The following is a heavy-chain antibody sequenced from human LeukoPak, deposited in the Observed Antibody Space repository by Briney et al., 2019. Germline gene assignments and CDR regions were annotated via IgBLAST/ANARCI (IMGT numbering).Heavy chain of an antibody. CDR1: GFTFSSYW. Sequence: GAPLRLSCAASGFTFSSYWMSWVRQAPGKGLEWVAHVKQDGGEKYYVDSVKGRFTISRDNAKNSLYLQMNSLRAEDTAVYYCARVTKQDSLDIWGQGTMVNVSS. D-gene: IGHD3-3*01. V-gene: IGHV3-7*01. CDR2: VKQDGGEK. J-gene: IGHJ3*02. CDR3: ARVTKQDSLDI.